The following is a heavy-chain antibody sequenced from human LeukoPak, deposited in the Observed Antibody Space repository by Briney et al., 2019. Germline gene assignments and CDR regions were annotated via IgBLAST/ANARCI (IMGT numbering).Heavy chain of an antibody. CDR2: INHDGTT. CDR1: GGSFRDYY. Sequence: SETLSLTCAVYGGSFRDYYWSWIRQPPGKGLEWIGEINHDGTTNYNPSLKSRVIMSVDASKSQFFLTLTPVTAADTAVYYRAREGAYTNFVNRFDAWGQGTLVTVSS. V-gene: IGHV4-34*01. D-gene: IGHD2-2*02. CDR3: AREGAYTNFVNRFDA. J-gene: IGHJ5*02.